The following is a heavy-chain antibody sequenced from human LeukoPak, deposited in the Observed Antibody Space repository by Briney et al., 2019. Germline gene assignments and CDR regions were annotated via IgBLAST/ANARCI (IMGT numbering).Heavy chain of an antibody. CDR1: GGTFSSYA. J-gene: IGHJ4*02. Sequence: SVKVSCKASGGTFSSYAISWVRQAPGQGLEWMGGIIPIFGTANYAQKFQGRVTITADESTSTAYMELSSLRSEDTAVYYCAREKHRDYGSRSYYPVYWGQGTLVTVSS. CDR3: AREKHRDYGSRSYYPVY. D-gene: IGHD3-10*01. V-gene: IGHV1-69*01. CDR2: IIPIFGTA.